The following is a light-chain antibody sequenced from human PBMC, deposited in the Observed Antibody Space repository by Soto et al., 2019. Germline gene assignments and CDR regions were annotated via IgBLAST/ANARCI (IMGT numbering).Light chain of an antibody. CDR1: QGISSY. CDR2: AAT. Sequence: DIQLTQSPSFLSAAVGDRVTITCRASQGISSYLAWYQQKPGKAPKLLIFAATGLQSGVPSRFSGSGSGTDFTLTINSLQPEDFATYYCQQSYQTPLTFGQGTRLEIK. J-gene: IGKJ5*01. V-gene: IGKV1-39*01. CDR3: QQSYQTPLT.